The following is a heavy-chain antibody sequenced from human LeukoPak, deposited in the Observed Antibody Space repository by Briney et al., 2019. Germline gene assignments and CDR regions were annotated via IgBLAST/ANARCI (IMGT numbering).Heavy chain of an antibody. CDR1: GYSISSGPY. D-gene: IGHD1-1*01. Sequence: SETLSLTCSVSGYSISSGPYWGWIRQPPGQGLEWIASIYLGETTYYNPSLKSRVTISVDTSKNQLSLKLSSVPAADTAVYYCATNWSDFDYWGRGTLVTVSS. CDR3: ATNWSDFDY. V-gene: IGHV4-38-2*01. J-gene: IGHJ4*02. CDR2: IYLGETT.